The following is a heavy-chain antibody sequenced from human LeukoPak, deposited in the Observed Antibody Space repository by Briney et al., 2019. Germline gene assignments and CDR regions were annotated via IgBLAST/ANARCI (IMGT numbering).Heavy chain of an antibody. CDR1: GGSFSGYY. CDR2: INHSGNT. J-gene: IGHJ6*03. D-gene: IGHD3-10*01. CDR3: ARHTGNLGPRHPHYGSGSYPYYYYMDV. Sequence: PSETLSLTCAVYGGSFSGYYWSWIRQPPGKGLEWIGEINHSGNTNYNPSLKSRVTISVDTSKNHFSLKLSSVTAADTAVYYCARHTGNLGPRHPHYGSGSYPYYYYMDVWGKGTTVTISS. V-gene: IGHV4-34*01.